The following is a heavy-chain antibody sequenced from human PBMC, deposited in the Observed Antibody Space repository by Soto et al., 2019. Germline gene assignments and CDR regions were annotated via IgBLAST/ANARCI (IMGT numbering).Heavy chain of an antibody. Sequence: GGSLRLSCAAAGFTFSSYGMHWVRQAPGTGLEWVAVMSYDGSKYYADTVKGRFTISRDNSKNTLYLQINSLRPEDTAVYYCAKDFTPSFGDYFYYYYGMDVWGQGTTVTVSS. CDR2: MSYDGSK. CDR1: GFTFSSYG. V-gene: IGHV3-30*18. J-gene: IGHJ6*02. CDR3: AKDFTPSFGDYFYYYYGMDV. D-gene: IGHD4-17*01.